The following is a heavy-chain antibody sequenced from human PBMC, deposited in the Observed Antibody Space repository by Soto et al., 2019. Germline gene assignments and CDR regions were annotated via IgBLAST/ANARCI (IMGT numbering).Heavy chain of an antibody. CDR3: ARTEWELPKTNREYYFDY. D-gene: IGHD1-26*01. CDR1: GGSISSYY. J-gene: IGHJ4*02. CDR2: IYYSGST. Sequence: PSETLSLTCTVSGGSISSYYWSWIRQPPGKGLEWIGYIYYSGSTNYNPSLKSRVTISVDTSKNQFSLKLSSVTAADTAVYYCARTEWELPKTNREYYFDYWGQGTLVTVSS. V-gene: IGHV4-59*01.